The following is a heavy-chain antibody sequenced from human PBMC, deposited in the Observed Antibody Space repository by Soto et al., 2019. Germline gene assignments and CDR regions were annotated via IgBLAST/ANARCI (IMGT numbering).Heavy chain of an antibody. CDR1: GGTFSSYT. Sequence: QVQLVQSGAEVKKPGSSVKVSCKASGGTFSSYTISWVRQAPGQGLEWMGRIILILGIANYAQKLQGRVTITADKSTSTAYMELSSLRSEDTAVYYCARDLLRYGPFDYWGQGTLVTVSS. CDR2: IILILGIA. CDR3: ARDLLRYGPFDY. V-gene: IGHV1-69*08. D-gene: IGHD2-15*01. J-gene: IGHJ4*02.